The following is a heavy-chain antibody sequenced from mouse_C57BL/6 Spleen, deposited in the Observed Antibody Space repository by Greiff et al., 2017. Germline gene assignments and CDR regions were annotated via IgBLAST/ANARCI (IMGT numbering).Heavy chain of an antibody. J-gene: IGHJ4*01. CDR1: GYTFTSYW. CDR2: IHPNSGST. Sequence: QVQLQQSGAELVKPGASVKLSCKASGYTFTSYWMHWVKQRPGQGLEWIGMIHPNSGSTNYNEKFKSKATLTVDKSSSTAYMQLSSLTSEDSAVYYCASPLYYGSSYHAMDYWGQGTSVTVSS. CDR3: ASPLYYGSSYHAMDY. V-gene: IGHV1-64*01. D-gene: IGHD1-1*01.